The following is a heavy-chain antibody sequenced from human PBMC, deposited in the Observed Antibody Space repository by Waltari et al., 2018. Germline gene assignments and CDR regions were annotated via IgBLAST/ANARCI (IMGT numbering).Heavy chain of an antibody. CDR2: IYYRGST. D-gene: IGHD2-2*01. CDR1: GGSISSYY. Sequence: QVQLQESGPGLVKPSETLSLTCTVSGGSISSYYWSWIRQPPGKGLEWIGYIYYRGSTNYNPSLKSRVTISVDTSKNQFSLKLSSVTAADTAVYYCASFVPAAIWYYFDYWGQGTLVTVSS. CDR3: ASFVPAAIWYYFDY. J-gene: IGHJ4*02. V-gene: IGHV4-59*01.